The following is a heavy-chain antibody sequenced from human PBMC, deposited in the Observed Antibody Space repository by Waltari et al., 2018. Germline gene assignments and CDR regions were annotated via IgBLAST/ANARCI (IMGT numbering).Heavy chain of an antibody. J-gene: IGHJ4*02. Sequence: QVQLVQSGAEVKKPGASVKVSCKASGYTFTGYYMHWVRQAPGQGLEWMGWINPNSGGTNYAQKCQGRVTMTRDTSISTAYMELSRLRSDDTAVYYCAIPVDTATPGWDYFDYWGQGTLVTVSS. CDR2: INPNSGGT. V-gene: IGHV1-2*02. D-gene: IGHD5-18*01. CDR3: AIPVDTATPGWDYFDY. CDR1: GYTFTGYY.